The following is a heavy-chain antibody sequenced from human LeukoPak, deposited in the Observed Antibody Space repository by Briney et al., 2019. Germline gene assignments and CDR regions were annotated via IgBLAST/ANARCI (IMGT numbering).Heavy chain of an antibody. J-gene: IGHJ3*02. Sequence: GESLKISCKGSGYSFTNYWIGWVRQLPGKGLEWMGIIYPGDSDTRYSPSFQGQVTISVDKSISTAYLQWSSLMASDTAMYYCARVSRGGLLNAFDIWGQGTMVTVSS. CDR1: GYSFTNYW. CDR2: IYPGDSDT. CDR3: ARVSRGGLLNAFDI. V-gene: IGHV5-51*01. D-gene: IGHD3-22*01.